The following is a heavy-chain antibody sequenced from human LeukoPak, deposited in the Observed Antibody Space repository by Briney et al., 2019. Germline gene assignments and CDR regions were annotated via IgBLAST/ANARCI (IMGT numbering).Heavy chain of an antibody. CDR2: INPSGGST. CDR3: ARASDSSGYYAPQHYFDY. Sequence: ASVKVSCKASGYTFTSYYMHWVRQAPGQGLEWMGIINPSGGSTSYAQKFQGRVTMTRDTSTSTVYMALSSLRSEDTAVYYCARASDSSGYYAPQHYFDYWDQGTPVTVSS. CDR1: GYTFTSYY. V-gene: IGHV1-46*03. D-gene: IGHD3-22*01. J-gene: IGHJ4*02.